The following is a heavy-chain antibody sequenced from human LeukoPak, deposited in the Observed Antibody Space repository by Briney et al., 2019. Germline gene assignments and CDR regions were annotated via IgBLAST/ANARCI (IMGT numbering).Heavy chain of an antibody. D-gene: IGHD6-19*01. CDR2: IYYSGST. CDR1: GGSISSGGYY. J-gene: IGHJ4*02. V-gene: IGHV4-31*03. CDR3: ATLLLPLSGWYRYYFDY. Sequence: SETLSLTCTVSGGSISSGGYYWSWIRQHRGKGLEWIGYIYYSGSTYYNPSLKSRVTISVDTSKNQFSLKLSSVTAADTALYYCATLLLPLSGWYRYYFDYWGQGTLVTVSS.